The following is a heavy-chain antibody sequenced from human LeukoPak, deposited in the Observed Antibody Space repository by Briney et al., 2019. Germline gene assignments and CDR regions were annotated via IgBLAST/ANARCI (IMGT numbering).Heavy chain of an antibody. J-gene: IGHJ3*02. V-gene: IGHV3-48*03. CDR3: ARVYSSGWGTDAFDI. Sequence: GGSLRLSCAASGFTFSSYEMNWVRQAPGKGLEWVSYISSSGSTIYYADSVKGRFTISRDNAKSSLYLQMNSLRAEDTAVYYCARVYSSGWGTDAFDIWGQGTMVTVSS. CDR2: ISSSGSTI. D-gene: IGHD6-19*01. CDR1: GFTFSSYE.